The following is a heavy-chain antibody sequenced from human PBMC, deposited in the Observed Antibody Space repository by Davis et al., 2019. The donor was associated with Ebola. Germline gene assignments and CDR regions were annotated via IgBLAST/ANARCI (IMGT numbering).Heavy chain of an antibody. CDR3: AKDHDFWSGYYDY. J-gene: IGHJ4*02. V-gene: IGHV3-23*01. D-gene: IGHD3-3*01. CDR1: GFTFNTYA. CDR2: ISGSGGTT. Sequence: GGSLRLSCVASGFTFNTYAMSWVRQAPGKGLEWVSGISGSGGTTYYADSVKGRFTISRDNSKNTLYLQMNSLRAEDTAVYYCAKDHDFWSGYYDYWGQGTLVTVSS.